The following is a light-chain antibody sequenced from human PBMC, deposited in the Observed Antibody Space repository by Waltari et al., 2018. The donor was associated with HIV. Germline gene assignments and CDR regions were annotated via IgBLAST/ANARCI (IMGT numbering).Light chain of an antibody. CDR2: AGS. J-gene: IGKJ2*01. CDR3: QQSYSTPRT. Sequence: DIQMTQSPSYLSASVGDRVTITCRASQSITNYINWYQQKPGKAPRLLIFAGSSLQSGVPARFSGSGSGTDFTLTITSLQAEDFATYYCQQSYSTPRTVGQGTKLDIK. V-gene: IGKV1-39*01. CDR1: QSITNY.